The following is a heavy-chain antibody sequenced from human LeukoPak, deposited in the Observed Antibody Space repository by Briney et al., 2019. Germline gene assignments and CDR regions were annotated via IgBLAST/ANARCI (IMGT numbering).Heavy chain of an antibody. V-gene: IGHV1-69*04. J-gene: IGHJ3*02. Sequence: ASVKVSCKASGGTFSSYAISWVRQAPGQGLEWMGRIIPIFGIANYAQKFQGRVTITADKSTSTAYMELSSLRSEDTAVYYCSGGAVHPGAFDIWGQGTMVTVSS. D-gene: IGHD3-16*01. CDR2: IIPIFGIA. CDR3: SGGAVHPGAFDI. CDR1: GGTFSSYA.